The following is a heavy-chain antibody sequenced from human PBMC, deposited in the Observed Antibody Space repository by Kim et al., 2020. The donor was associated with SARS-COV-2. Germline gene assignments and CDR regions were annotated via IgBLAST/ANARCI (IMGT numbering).Heavy chain of an antibody. Sequence: YAVSVKKRITHNPDTSENQFSLQLNSVTPEDTAVYYCARDQIAVAGSFDYWGQGTLVTVSS. CDR3: ARDQIAVAGSFDY. J-gene: IGHJ4*02. D-gene: IGHD6-19*01. V-gene: IGHV6-1*01.